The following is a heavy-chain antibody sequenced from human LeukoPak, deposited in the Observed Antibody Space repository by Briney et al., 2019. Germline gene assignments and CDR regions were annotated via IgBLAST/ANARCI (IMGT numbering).Heavy chain of an antibody. J-gene: IGHJ4*02. V-gene: IGHV4-30-4*08. D-gene: IGHD1-14*01. CDR2: IYYSGST. Sequence: LRLSCAASGFTVSSNYMSWVRQPPGKGLEWIGYIYYSGSTYYNPSLKSRVTMSVDTSKNQFSLKLSSVTAADTAVYYCATEGLTGNFDYWGQGTLVTVSS. CDR1: GFTVSSNY. CDR3: ATEGLTGNFDY.